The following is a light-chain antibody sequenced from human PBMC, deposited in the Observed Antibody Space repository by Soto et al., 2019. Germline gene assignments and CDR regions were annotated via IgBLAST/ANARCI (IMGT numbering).Light chain of an antibody. Sequence: EIVMTQSPATLSVSPGERATVSCRASQSVSSKLAWYQQKPGQAPRLLIYGASTRATGISARFSGSGSGTEFTLTISSLQSEAFAAYYCQQYNNWPQWTFGQGTKVEIK. CDR1: QSVSSK. CDR3: QQYNNWPQWT. V-gene: IGKV3-15*01. J-gene: IGKJ1*01. CDR2: GAS.